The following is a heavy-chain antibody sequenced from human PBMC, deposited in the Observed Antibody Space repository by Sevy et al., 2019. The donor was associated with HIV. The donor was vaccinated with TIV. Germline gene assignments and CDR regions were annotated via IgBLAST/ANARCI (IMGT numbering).Heavy chain of an antibody. Sequence: SETLSLTCAVYGGSFSGYYWSWIRQPPGKGLEWIGEINHSGSTNYNPSLKSRVTISVDTSKNQFSLKLSSVTAADTAVYYCARGSGGRDRIVAAGIVVYWGQGTLVTVSS. J-gene: IGHJ4*02. CDR2: INHSGST. V-gene: IGHV4-34*01. CDR3: ARGSGGRDRIVAAGIVVY. CDR1: GGSFSGYY. D-gene: IGHD6-13*01.